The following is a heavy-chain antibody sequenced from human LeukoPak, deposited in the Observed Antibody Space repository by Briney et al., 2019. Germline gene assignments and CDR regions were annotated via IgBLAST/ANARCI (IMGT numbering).Heavy chain of an antibody. CDR1: GFTFSSYS. CDR3: ARVYNWNDSDY. Sequence: GGFLRLSCAASGFTFSSYSMNWVRQAPGKGLEWVSSISSSSSYIYYADSVKGRFTISRDNAKNSLYLQMNSLRAEDTAVYYCARVYNWNDSDYWGQGTLVTVSS. J-gene: IGHJ4*02. D-gene: IGHD1-20*01. V-gene: IGHV3-21*01. CDR2: ISSSSSYI.